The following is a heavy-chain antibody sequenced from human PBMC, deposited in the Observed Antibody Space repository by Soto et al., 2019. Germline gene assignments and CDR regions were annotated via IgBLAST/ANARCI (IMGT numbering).Heavy chain of an antibody. J-gene: IGHJ6*02. Sequence: SETLSLTCTVSGGSISSYYWSWIQQPPGKGLEWIGYIYYSGSTNYNPSLKSRVTISVDTSKNQFSLKLSSVTAADTAVYYCARWGYCSGGSCYPPEYYYYGMDVWGQGTTVTVSS. CDR1: GGSISSYY. V-gene: IGHV4-59*01. CDR3: ARWGYCSGGSCYPPEYYYYGMDV. D-gene: IGHD2-15*01. CDR2: IYYSGST.